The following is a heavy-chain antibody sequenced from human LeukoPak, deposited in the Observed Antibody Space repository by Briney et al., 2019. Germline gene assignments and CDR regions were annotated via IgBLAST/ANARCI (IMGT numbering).Heavy chain of an antibody. CDR1: GFIFSTYG. CDR2: IRHDGSIK. CDR3: AKDSLADSDY. Sequence: GGSLRLSCAASGFIFSTYGMYWVRQAPGKGLEWVAFIRHDGSIKNYADSVKGRSTISRDNSKNTLYLQMNSRRAEDTAVYYCAKDSLADSDYWGQGTLVTVSS. J-gene: IGHJ4*02. V-gene: IGHV3-30*02. D-gene: IGHD3-16*01.